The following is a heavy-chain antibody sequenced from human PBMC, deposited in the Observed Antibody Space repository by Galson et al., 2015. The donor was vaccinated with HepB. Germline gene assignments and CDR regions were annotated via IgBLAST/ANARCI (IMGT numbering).Heavy chain of an antibody. CDR2: ISWDGVTT. Sequence: SLRLSCAASGFTFDDYTMHWVRQAPGKGLEWVSLISWDGVTTYYADSVKGLFTVSRDNSKHSLFLQMNSLRTQDTALYYCVKDLTYYYGSGISRAYGLDVWGQGTPVTVAS. J-gene: IGHJ6*02. V-gene: IGHV3-43*01. CDR1: GFTFDDYT. CDR3: VKDLTYYYGSGISRAYGLDV. D-gene: IGHD3-10*01.